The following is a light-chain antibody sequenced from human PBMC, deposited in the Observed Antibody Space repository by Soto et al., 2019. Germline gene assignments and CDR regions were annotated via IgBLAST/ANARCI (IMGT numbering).Light chain of an antibody. CDR3: HQAYTYPRT. J-gene: IGKJ1*01. V-gene: IGKV1-9*01. CDR1: QGVSSY. Sequence: IQLTQSPSSLSASVGDRVTITCRTSQGVSSYLAWFQQRPGKAPKLLIFGATTLQNGVPARFRGGGSGTELTLTITSLQPEDFATYYCHQAYTYPRTFGQGTKVEIK. CDR2: GAT.